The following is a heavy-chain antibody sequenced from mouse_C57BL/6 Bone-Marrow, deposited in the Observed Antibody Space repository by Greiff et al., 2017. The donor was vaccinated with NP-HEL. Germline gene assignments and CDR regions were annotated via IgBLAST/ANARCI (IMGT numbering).Heavy chain of an antibody. CDR1: GFNIKDDY. Sequence: VQLQQSGAELVRPGASVKLSCTVSGFNIKDDYMHWVKQRPEQGLEWIGWIDPENGDTEYASKFQGKATITADTSSNTAYRQLSSLTSEDTAVYYCTTGGSSPYAMDYWGQGTSVTVSS. J-gene: IGHJ4*01. V-gene: IGHV14-4*01. CDR2: IDPENGDT. CDR3: TTGGSSPYAMDY. D-gene: IGHD1-1*01.